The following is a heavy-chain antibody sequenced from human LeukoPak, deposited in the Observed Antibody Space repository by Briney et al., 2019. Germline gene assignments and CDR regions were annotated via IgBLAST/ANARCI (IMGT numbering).Heavy chain of an antibody. D-gene: IGHD1-14*01. J-gene: IGHJ4*02. V-gene: IGHV1-18*01. CDR2: ISAYNGNT. Sequence: ASVKVSCKASGYTFTSYGISWVRQAPGQGLEWMGWISAYNGNTNYAQKLQGRVTMTTDTSTSTAYMELRSLRSDDTAVYYCARDKTAFERDEGIGYWGQGTLVTVSS. CDR1: GYTFTSYG. CDR3: ARDKTAFERDEGIGY.